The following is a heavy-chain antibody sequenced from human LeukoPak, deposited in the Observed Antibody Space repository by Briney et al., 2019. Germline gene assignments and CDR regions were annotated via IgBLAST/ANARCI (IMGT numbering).Heavy chain of an antibody. CDR3: ARDLRPGPIAVAGRFDP. J-gene: IGHJ5*02. D-gene: IGHD6-19*01. CDR1: GGTFSSYA. V-gene: IGHV1-69*06. Sequence: ASVKVSCKASGGTFSSYAISWVRQAPGQGLEWMGGIIPIFGTANYAQKFQGRVTITADKSTSTAYMELSSLRSEDTAVYYCARDLRPGPIAVAGRFDPWGQGTLVTVSS. CDR2: IIPIFGTA.